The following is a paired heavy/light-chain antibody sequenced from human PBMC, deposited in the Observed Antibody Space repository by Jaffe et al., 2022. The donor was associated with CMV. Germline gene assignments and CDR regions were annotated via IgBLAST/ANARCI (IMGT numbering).Light chain of an antibody. Sequence: QSALTQPASVSGSPGQSITISCTGTSSDIGAYNYVSWYQQHPGKAPKFLIYDVSSRPSGISTRFSGSKSGNTASLTISGLQAEDEADYYCSSYTSSSTPWVFGTGTTVTVL. CDR3: SSYTSSSTPWV. V-gene: IGLV2-14*03. CDR1: SSDIGAYNY. J-gene: IGLJ1*01. CDR2: DVS.
Heavy chain of an antibody. D-gene: IGHD2-2*01. J-gene: IGHJ6*02. CDR2: INTDGGST. CDR1: GFTFSNYW. V-gene: IGHV3-74*01. Sequence: EVQLVESGGGLVQPGGSVRLSCATSGFTFSNYWMHWVRQAPGKGLVWVSRINTDGGSTNYADAVKGRFTISRDNAKNTLYLQMNSLRAEDTAVYYCARVCSTSTSCHFGYYHAMDVWGQGTTVTVS. CDR3: ARVCSTSTSCHFGYYHAMDV.